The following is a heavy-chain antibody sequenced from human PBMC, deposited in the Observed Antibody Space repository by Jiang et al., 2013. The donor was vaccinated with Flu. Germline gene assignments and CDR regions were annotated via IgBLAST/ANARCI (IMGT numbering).Heavy chain of an antibody. CDR1: GGSFSGYY. Sequence: LLKPSETLSLTCAVYGGSFSGYYWSWIRQPPGKGLEWIGEINHSGSTNQNPSLKSRVTISVDTSKNQFSLKLSSVTAADTAVYYCARGRNYDVLTGYSLRGDGDDAFDIWGQGTMVTVSS. V-gene: IGHV4-34*01. CDR3: ARGRNYDVLTGYSLRGDGDDAFDI. CDR2: INHSGST. J-gene: IGHJ3*02. D-gene: IGHD3-9*01.